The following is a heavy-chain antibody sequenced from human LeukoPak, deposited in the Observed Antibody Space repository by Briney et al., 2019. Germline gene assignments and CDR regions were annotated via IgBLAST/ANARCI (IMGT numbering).Heavy chain of an antibody. CDR3: TTGEMATITGAFDY. J-gene: IGHJ4*02. D-gene: IGHD5-24*01. Sequence: GGSLRLSCAASGFTFSNAWMSWVRQAPGKGLEWVGRIKSKTDGGTTDYAAPVKGRFTISRDDSKNTLYLQMNSLKTEDTAVYYCTTGEMATITGAFDYWGQGTLVTDPS. CDR1: GFTFSNAW. V-gene: IGHV3-15*01. CDR2: IKSKTDGGTT.